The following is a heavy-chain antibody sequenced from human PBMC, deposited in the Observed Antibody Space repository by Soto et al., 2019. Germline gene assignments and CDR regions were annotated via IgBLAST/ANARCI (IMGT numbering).Heavy chain of an antibody. CDR1: GESLSDQC. CDR2: IKDSGST. D-gene: IGHD6-6*01. J-gene: IGHJ6*04. V-gene: IGHV4-34*01. CDR3: ARVQFGGSSSFHFNHLDG. Sequence: SETLSLTCVVYGESLSDQCWSWIRQPPGEGLEWIGQIKDSGSTNYSPSLKSRVTISVDTSKNQFSLELSLVTAADTAVYYCARVQFGGSSSFHFNHLDGWGTGSTVTVAS.